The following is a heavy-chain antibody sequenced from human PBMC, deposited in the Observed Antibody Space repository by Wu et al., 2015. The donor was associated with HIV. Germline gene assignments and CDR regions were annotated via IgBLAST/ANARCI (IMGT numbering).Heavy chain of an antibody. V-gene: IGHV1-2*02. Sequence: QVQLVQSGAEVKKPGASVKVSCKASGYTFIDQYIHWVRQAPGQGLEWMGWISALTGNTNSAQKFRGRVTLTRDTSTSTVYMELTNLSSEDTAVYYCAREGGNSLVYWGQGTLVIVSS. D-gene: IGHD4-23*01. CDR1: GYTFIDQY. J-gene: IGHJ4*02. CDR3: AREGGNSLVY. CDR2: ISALTGNT.